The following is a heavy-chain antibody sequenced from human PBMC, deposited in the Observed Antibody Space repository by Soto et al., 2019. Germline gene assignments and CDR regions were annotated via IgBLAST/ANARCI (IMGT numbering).Heavy chain of an antibody. J-gene: IGHJ4*02. CDR3: ARGGYGYFDY. Sequence: SETLSLTCAVYGGSFSGYYCSWIRQPPGKGLEWIGEINHSGSTNYNPSLKSRVTISEDTSKKQFSLKLSSVTAADTAVYYCARGGYGYFDYWGQGTLVTVSS. CDR2: INHSGST. D-gene: IGHD2-15*01. V-gene: IGHV4-34*01. CDR1: GGSFSGYY.